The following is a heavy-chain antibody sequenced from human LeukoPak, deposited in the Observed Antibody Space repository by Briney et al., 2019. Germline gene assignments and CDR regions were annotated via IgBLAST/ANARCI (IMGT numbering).Heavy chain of an antibody. CDR2: INPNSGGT. CDR1: GYTFTGYY. Sequence: ASVKVSCKASGYTFTGYYMHWVRQAPGQGLEWMGWINPNSGGTNYAQKFQGRVTMTRDTSISTAYMELSRLRPDDTAVYYCARGYYDSSGYRDAFDIWGQGTMVTVSS. J-gene: IGHJ3*02. V-gene: IGHV1-2*02. CDR3: ARGYYDSSGYRDAFDI. D-gene: IGHD3-22*01.